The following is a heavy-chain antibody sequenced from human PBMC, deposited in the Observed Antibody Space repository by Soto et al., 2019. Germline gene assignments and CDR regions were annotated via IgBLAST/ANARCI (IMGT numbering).Heavy chain of an antibody. CDR1: GGSFSGYY. J-gene: IGHJ4*02. CDR2: INHSGST. V-gene: IGHV4-34*01. CDR3: ARRMITFGGVIVN. D-gene: IGHD3-16*02. Sequence: SETLSLTCAVYGGSFSGYYWSWIRQPPGKGLEWIGEINHSGSTNYNPSLKSRVTISVDTSKNQFSLKLSSVTAADTAVYYCARRMITFGGVIVNWGQGTLVTVS.